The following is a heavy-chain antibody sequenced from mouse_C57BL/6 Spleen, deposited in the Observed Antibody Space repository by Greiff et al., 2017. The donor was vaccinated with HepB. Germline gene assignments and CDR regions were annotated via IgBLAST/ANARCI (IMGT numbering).Heavy chain of an antibody. D-gene: IGHD1-1*01. J-gene: IGHJ1*03. CDR1: GFTFSSYG. CDR2: ISSGGSYT. V-gene: IGHV5-6*01. Sequence: EVKLVESGGDLVKPGGSLKLSCAASGFTFSSYGMSWVRQTPDKRLEWVATISSGGSYTYYPDSVKGRFTISRVNAKNTLYLQMSSLKSEDTAMYYCARLRGGITTVVDWYFDVWGTGTTVTVSS. CDR3: ARLRGGITTVVDWYFDV.